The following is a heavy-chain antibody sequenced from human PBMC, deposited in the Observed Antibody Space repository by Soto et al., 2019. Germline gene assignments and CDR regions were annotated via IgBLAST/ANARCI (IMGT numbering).Heavy chain of an antibody. Sequence: QVQLQESGPGLVKPSQTLSLTCTVSGGSISSGDYYWSWIRQPPGKGLEWIGYIYYSGSTYYNPSLTSRVTTSVDTSKTQFALKLSSVTAADTAVYYCARAAYRYGYREDEWGQGTLVTVSS. V-gene: IGHV4-30-4*01. CDR3: ARAAYRYGYREDE. CDR2: IYYSGST. CDR1: GGSISSGDYY. J-gene: IGHJ4*02. D-gene: IGHD5-18*01.